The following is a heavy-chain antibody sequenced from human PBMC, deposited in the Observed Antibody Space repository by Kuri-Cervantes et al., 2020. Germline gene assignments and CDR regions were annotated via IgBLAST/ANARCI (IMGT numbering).Heavy chain of an antibody. CDR1: GFTFSSHG. V-gene: IGHV3-30*02. CDR3: ARDSAWVQVWFTYMDV. CDR2: IRFDGSYQ. D-gene: IGHD5-18*01. J-gene: IGHJ6*03. Sequence: GESLKISCAASGFTFSSHGLHWVRQAPGKGLEWVAFIRFDGSYQYYADSVKGRFTISSDNSKKTLYLQMNSLSAEDTAVYYCARDSAWVQVWFTYMDVWGKGTTVTVSS.